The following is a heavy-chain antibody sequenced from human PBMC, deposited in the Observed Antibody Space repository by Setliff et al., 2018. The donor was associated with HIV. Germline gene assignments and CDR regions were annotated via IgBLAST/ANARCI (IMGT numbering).Heavy chain of an antibody. CDR2: IKSKGDGGTT. Sequence: PGESLKISCEASGFRFSGSAMHWVRQASGKGLEWVGRIKSKGDGGTTDFVAPVKGRFTISRDDSKNTLYLQMDSLRTEDTAVYYCSADVPEVSSPIDYWGQGTLVTVSS. J-gene: IGHJ4*02. D-gene: IGHD2-8*01. CDR1: GFRFSGSA. V-gene: IGHV3-15*01. CDR3: SADVPEVSSPIDY.